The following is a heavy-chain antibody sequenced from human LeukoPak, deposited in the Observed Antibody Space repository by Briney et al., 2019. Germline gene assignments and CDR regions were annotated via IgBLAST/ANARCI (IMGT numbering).Heavy chain of an antibody. Sequence: GGSLRLSCAASGFTFSRYAMSWVRQAPGKGLEWVSHISGSGGSTYYADSVRSRFTLSRDNSTNTLYLQMNRLRAEDTAVYYCAKSSDFWSGYLSGYWGQGTLVTVSS. CDR2: ISGSGGST. CDR1: GFTFSRYA. J-gene: IGHJ4*02. CDR3: AKSSDFWSGYLSGY. D-gene: IGHD3-3*01. V-gene: IGHV3-23*01.